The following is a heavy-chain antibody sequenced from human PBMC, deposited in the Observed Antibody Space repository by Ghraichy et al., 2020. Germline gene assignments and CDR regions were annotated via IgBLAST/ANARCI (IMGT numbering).Heavy chain of an antibody. Sequence: GGSLRLSCAASGFSFTDYWMHWVRQTPGRGLEWVSHLNIDGTTVNYADSVKGRFTISRDNAKNTMYLQMISLTVEDTAVYYCVRSYKDVLRHFDYWGQGTLVTFSS. V-gene: IGHV3-74*01. CDR2: LNIDGTTV. CDR1: GFSFTDYW. D-gene: IGHD1-14*01. J-gene: IGHJ4*02. CDR3: VRSYKDVLRHFDY.